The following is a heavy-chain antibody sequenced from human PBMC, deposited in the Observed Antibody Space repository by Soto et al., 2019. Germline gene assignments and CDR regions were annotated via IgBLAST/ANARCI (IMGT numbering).Heavy chain of an antibody. J-gene: IGHJ4*02. CDR1: GGSISSSDW. Sequence: PSETLSLTCAVSGGSISSSDWWSWVRQPPGKGLEWIGEIYHSGSTNYNPPLKSRVTISVDKSKNQFSLKLSSVTAADTAVYYCATRGGCGSSTSCYFGFVYWGQGTLVTVSS. CDR2: IYHSGST. CDR3: ATRGGCGSSTSCYFGFVY. D-gene: IGHD2-2*01. V-gene: IGHV4-4*02.